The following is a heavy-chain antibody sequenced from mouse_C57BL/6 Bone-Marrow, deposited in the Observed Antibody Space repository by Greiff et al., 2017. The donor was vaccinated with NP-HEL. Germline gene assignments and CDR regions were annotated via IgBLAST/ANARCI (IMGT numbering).Heavy chain of an antibody. J-gene: IGHJ3*01. CDR3: ARVAY. Sequence: QVQLQQSGAELVKPGASVKLSCKASGYEFSDYWMNWVKQRPGKGLEWIGQIYPGGGDTNYNGKFKGKATLTADKSSSTAYMQLSGLTSDDSAVYCWARVAYWGQGTLVTVSA. CDR1: GYEFSDYW. CDR2: IYPGGGDT. V-gene: IGHV1-80*01.